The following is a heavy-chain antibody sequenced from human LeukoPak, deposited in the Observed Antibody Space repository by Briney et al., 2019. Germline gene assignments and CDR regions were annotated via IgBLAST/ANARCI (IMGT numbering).Heavy chain of an antibody. CDR1: GFTVSSNY. D-gene: IGHD3-22*01. Sequence: PGGSLRLSCAASGFTVSSNYMSWVRQAPGKGLEWVSVIYSGGSTYYADSVKGRFTISRDNSKNTLYLQMNSLRAEDTALYYCAKWTRDFDYYDSSGYFDSWGQGALVTVSS. V-gene: IGHV3-66*01. CDR2: IYSGGST. CDR3: AKWTRDFDYYDSSGYFDS. J-gene: IGHJ4*02.